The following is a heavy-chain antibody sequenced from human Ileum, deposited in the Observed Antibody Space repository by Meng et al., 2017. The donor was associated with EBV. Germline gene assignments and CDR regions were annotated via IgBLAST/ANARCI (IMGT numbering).Heavy chain of an antibody. Sequence: QVQLRESGPGRVKPSCTLSLPYTVSVDSVGGSDWWTWVRHPPGEGLWLIGEVYHDGATNYHPSLKSRVTISLDKSKNEVNLHLNSLTAADTAVYFCARSSPIVRGLDYWGQGTLVTVSS. V-gene: IGHV4-4*02. CDR3: ARSSPIVRGLDY. D-gene: IGHD3-10*01. J-gene: IGHJ4*02. CDR2: VYHDGAT. CDR1: VDSVGGSDW.